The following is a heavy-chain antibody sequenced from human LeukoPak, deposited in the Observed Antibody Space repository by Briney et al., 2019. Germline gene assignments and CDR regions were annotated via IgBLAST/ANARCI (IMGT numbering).Heavy chain of an antibody. CDR3: ARRNQVFRVAFDI. D-gene: IGHD1-14*01. J-gene: IGHJ3*02. CDR2: INHSGST. CDR1: GGSFSGYY. Sequence: SETLSLACAVYGGSFSGYYWSWIRQPPGKGLEWIGEINHSGSTNYNPSLKSRVTISVDTSKNQFSLKLSSVTAADTAVYYCARRNQVFRVAFDIWGQGTMVTVSS. V-gene: IGHV4-34*01.